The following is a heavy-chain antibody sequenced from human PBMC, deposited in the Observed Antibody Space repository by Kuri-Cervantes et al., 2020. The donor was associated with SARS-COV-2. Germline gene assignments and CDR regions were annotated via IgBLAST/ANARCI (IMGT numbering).Heavy chain of an antibody. Sequence: GGSLRLSCAASGFTFDDYTMHWVRQAPGKGLEWVSLISWDGGSTYYADSVKGRFTISRDSSKNTLYLQMNSLRAEDTAVYYCARDLSGWPVDYWGQGTLVTVSS. CDR3: ARDLSGWPVDY. D-gene: IGHD6-19*01. CDR2: ISWDGGST. V-gene: IGHV3-43*01. J-gene: IGHJ4*02. CDR1: GFTFDDYT.